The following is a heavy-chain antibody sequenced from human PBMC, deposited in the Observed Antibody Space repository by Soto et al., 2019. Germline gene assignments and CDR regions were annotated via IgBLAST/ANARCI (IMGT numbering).Heavy chain of an antibody. D-gene: IGHD3-16*01. J-gene: IGHJ4*02. CDR2: IWYDGSNK. Sequence: QVQLVESGGGVVQPGRSLRLSCAASGFTFSSYGMHWVRQAPGKGLEWVAVIWYDGSNKYYADSVKGRFTISRDNSKNTLYLQMNSLRAEDTAVYYCARVGGAYIAPRGGYFDYWGQGTLVTVSS. V-gene: IGHV3-33*01. CDR1: GFTFSSYG. CDR3: ARVGGAYIAPRGGYFDY.